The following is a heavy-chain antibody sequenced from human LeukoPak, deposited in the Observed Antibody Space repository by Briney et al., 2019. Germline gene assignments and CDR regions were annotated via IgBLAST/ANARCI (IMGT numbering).Heavy chain of an antibody. J-gene: IGHJ4*02. D-gene: IGHD5-24*01. CDR2: TYFSGNS. Sequence: SSQTLSLTCAVSGDSINSASNSWNWIRQPPGKGLEWIGYTYFSGNSYYNPSLKTPVTISVDTSKNQFSLKLSSVTAADTAVYYCARDRRWLQPFDYWGQGTLVTVSS. CDR3: ARDRRWLQPFDY. V-gene: IGHV4-30-4*07. CDR1: GDSINSASNS.